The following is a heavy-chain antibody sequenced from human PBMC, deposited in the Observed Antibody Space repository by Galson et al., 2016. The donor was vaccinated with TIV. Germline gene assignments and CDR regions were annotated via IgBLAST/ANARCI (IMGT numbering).Heavy chain of an antibody. CDR3: ARHLSSADYFGMDV. V-gene: IGHV3-53*01. CDR2: VYSGGST. CDR1: GFSVTSHY. D-gene: IGHD3-22*01. J-gene: IGHJ6*02. Sequence: SLRLSCAASGFSVTSHYMSWVRQAPGKGLEWVSFVYSGGSTKYADSVKGRFTISRDSPKNTVFLQMNSLRAEDTAVYFSARHLSSADYFGMDVWGRGTTVTVSS.